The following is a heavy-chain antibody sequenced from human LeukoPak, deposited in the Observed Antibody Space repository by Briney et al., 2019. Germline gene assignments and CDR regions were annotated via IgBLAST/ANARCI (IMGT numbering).Heavy chain of an antibody. D-gene: IGHD3-22*01. CDR1: GFTFSSYA. V-gene: IGHV3-30-3*01. Sequence: GRSLRLSCAASGFTFSSYAMHWVRQAPGKGLEWVAVISYDGSNKYYADSVKGRFTISRDNSKNTLYLQMNSLRAEDTAVCYCARDGYYYDSSGYYLDYWGQGTLVTVSS. CDR2: ISYDGSNK. J-gene: IGHJ4*02. CDR3: ARDGYYYDSSGYYLDY.